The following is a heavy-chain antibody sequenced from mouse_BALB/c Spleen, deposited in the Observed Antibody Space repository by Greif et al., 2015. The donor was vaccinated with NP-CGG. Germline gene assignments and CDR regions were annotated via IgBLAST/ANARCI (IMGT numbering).Heavy chain of an antibody. CDR2: INPSTGYT. J-gene: IGHJ4*01. CDR1: GYTFTSYW. CDR3: ARGLVMITTGCYAMDY. V-gene: IGHV1-7*01. D-gene: IGHD2-4*01. Sequence: QVQLQQSGAELAKPGASVKMSCKASGYTFTSYWMHWVKQRPGQGLEWIGYINPSTGYTEYNQKFKDKATLTADKSSSTAYMQLVSLTSEDTAVYYCARGLVMITTGCYAMDYWGQRTSVTVSS.